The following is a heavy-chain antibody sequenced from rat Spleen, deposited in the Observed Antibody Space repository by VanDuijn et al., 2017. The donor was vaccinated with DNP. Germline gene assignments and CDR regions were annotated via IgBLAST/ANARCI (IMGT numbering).Heavy chain of an antibody. CDR2: IWSGGST. CDR1: GFSLTSNS. CDR3: TLLYYYDGYYHPYYAMDA. V-gene: IGHV2-1*01. J-gene: IGHJ4*01. Sequence: QVQLKESGPGLVQPSQTLSLTCTVSGFSLTSNSVHWVRQPPGKGLEWVGAIWSGGSTDYNSALKSRLSISRDTSKSQVFLKMNSLQTEDTAIYFCTLLYYYDGYYHPYYAMDAWGQGTSVTVSS. D-gene: IGHD1-12*03.